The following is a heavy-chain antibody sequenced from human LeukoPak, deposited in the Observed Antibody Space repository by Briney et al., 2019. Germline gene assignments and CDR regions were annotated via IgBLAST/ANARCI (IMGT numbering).Heavy chain of an antibody. CDR1: APTSTSLG. Sequence: GGSLRPSCAAYAPTSTSLGTHCVSHAHGKGMGWVGVIWSVGSNTYYADSMTGRFTISRDNSKNTIYMQMNSLRAEDTAVYYCARGAWDSGYQGSYYGMDVWGKGTTVTGSS. CDR3: ARGAWDSGYQGSYYGMDV. J-gene: IGHJ6*04. CDR2: IWSVGSNT. D-gene: IGHD5-12*01. V-gene: IGHV3-33*01.